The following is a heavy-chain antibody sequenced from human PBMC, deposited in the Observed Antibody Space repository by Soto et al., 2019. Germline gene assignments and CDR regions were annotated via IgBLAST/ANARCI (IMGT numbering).Heavy chain of an antibody. D-gene: IGHD2-2*01. Sequence: ASVKVSCKASGYTFTSYAMHWVRQAPGQRLEWMGWINAGNGNTKYSQKFQGRVTITRDTSASTAYMELSSLKSENTAVYYCARQYRTPYYYGMDVWGQGTTVTVSS. V-gene: IGHV1-3*01. J-gene: IGHJ6*02. CDR2: INAGNGNT. CDR1: GYTFTSYA. CDR3: ARQYRTPYYYGMDV.